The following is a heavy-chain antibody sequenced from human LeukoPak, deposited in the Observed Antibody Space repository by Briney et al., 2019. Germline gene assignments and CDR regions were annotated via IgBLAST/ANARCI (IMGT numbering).Heavy chain of an antibody. V-gene: IGHV3-9*01. D-gene: IGHD5-12*01. CDR2: ISWKSGII. CDR3: AKDIELYSGYGLLGAFDY. Sequence: GRSLRLSCAASGFNFGDFAMHWVRQAPGRGLEWDSVISWKSGIIGYADSVKGRFTISRDDAKNSLYLQMNSLRAEDTALYYCAKDIELYSGYGLLGAFDYWGQGTQVTVFS. J-gene: IGHJ4*02. CDR1: GFNFGDFA.